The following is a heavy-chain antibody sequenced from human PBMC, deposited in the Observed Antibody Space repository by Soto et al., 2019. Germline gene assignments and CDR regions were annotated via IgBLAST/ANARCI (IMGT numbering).Heavy chain of an antibody. Sequence: DSGKVSCKASGYTFTGYYMHWVRHAPGQGLEWMGWINPNSGGTNYAQKFQGWVTMTRDTSISTAYMELSRLRSDDTAVYYCASEQAIDPDAFDIWGQGTMVTVSS. J-gene: IGHJ3*02. V-gene: IGHV1-2*04. CDR1: GYTFTGYY. CDR2: INPNSGGT. D-gene: IGHD2-2*02. CDR3: ASEQAIDPDAFDI.